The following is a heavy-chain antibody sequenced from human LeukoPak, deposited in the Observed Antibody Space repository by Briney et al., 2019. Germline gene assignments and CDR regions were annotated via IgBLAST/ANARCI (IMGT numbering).Heavy chain of an antibody. V-gene: IGHV3-30*12. D-gene: IGHD3-10*01. CDR1: GFTFSNYC. J-gene: IGHJ4*02. CDR3: ARKGYYGSGSYSYFDY. Sequence: GGSLRLSCTASGFTFSNYCMHWVRQTPGKGLEWMSFINNNETTIYYADSVKGQFTISRDNSKNPLYLQMNSLRAEDTAVYYCARKGYYGSGSYSYFDYWGQGTLVTVSS. CDR2: INNNETTI.